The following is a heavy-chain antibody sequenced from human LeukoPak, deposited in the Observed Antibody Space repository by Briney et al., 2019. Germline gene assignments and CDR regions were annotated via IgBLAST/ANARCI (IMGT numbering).Heavy chain of an antibody. CDR2: ISSSGSTI. D-gene: IGHD2-2*01. V-gene: IGHV3-48*03. CDR3: ARGYCSSTSCYANYYYGMDV. J-gene: IGHJ6*02. Sequence: GGSLRLSCAASGFTFSSYEMNWVCQAPGKGLEWVSYISSSGSTIYYADSVKGRFTISRDNAKNSLYLQMNSLRAEDTAVYYCARGYCSSTSCYANYYYGMDVWGQGTTVTVSS. CDR1: GFTFSSYE.